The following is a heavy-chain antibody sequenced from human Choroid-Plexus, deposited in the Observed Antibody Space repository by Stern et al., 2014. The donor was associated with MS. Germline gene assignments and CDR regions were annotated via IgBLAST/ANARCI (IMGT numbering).Heavy chain of an antibody. CDR3: AKDRQYLTYFFDH. Sequence: VQLVESGGGVVQPGRPLRLSCVASGFTFGSCAMHWVRQAPGKGTEGVAGVSYDGSNKYYADSVKGRFTISRDNSQNPLYMQMSSLRPEDTAVYYCAKDRQYLTYFFDHWGQGSLVTVSS. CDR2: VSYDGSNK. V-gene: IGHV3-30*18. J-gene: IGHJ5*02. CDR1: GFTFGSCA. D-gene: IGHD2/OR15-2a*01.